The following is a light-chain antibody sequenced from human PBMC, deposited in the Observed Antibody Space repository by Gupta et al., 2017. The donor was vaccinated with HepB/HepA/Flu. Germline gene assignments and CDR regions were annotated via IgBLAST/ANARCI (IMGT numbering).Light chain of an antibody. CDR1: QRMSIW. J-gene: IGKJ5*01. CDR2: KAS. V-gene: IGKV1-5*03. Sequence: DIQMTHSPPTLSASVGDRVTITCRASQRMSIWLAWYQQKPGKAPKLLIYKASSIESGVPSRFSGSGSGTEFTLTISSRQPDDFATYYCQQEKSYPISFGQGTRVEIK. CDR3: QQEKSYPIS.